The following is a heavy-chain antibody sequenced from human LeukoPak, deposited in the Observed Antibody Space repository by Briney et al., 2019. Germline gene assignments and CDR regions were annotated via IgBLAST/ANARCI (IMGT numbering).Heavy chain of an antibody. CDR3: ARDRPGGFDP. Sequence: GGSLRLSCAASGFTFSSYWMHWIRQLPGKGLVWVSRINTDGSGTSYADSVKGRFTISRDNAKNTLYLQMNSLRAEDTAVYYCARDRPGGFDPWGQGTLVTVSS. CDR1: GFTFSSYW. V-gene: IGHV3-74*01. D-gene: IGHD3-16*01. J-gene: IGHJ5*02. CDR2: INTDGSGT.